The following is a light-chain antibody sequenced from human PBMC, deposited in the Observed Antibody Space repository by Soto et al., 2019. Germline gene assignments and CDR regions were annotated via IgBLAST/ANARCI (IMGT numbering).Light chain of an antibody. CDR2: TDY. J-gene: IGLJ2*01. CDR3: AAWDDSLNGVV. V-gene: IGLV1-44*01. Sequence: QSVLTQPPSASGTPGQRGTISCSGSSSNIGSNTVNWYQQLPGTAPKLLIYTDYQRPSGVPDRFSGSKSGTSASLAISGLQSEDEADYYCAAWDDSLNGVVFGGGTKVTVL. CDR1: SSNIGSNT.